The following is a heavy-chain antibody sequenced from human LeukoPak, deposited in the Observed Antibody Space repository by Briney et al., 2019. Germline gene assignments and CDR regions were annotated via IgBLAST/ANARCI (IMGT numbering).Heavy chain of an antibody. Sequence: GGSLRLSCAASGFTFSSYWMSCVRQAPGKGLEWVANIKQDGSEKYYVDSVKGRFTISRDNAKNSLYLQMNSLRAEDTAVYYCARPGFAGYFDYWGQGTLVTVSS. CDR2: IKQDGSEK. D-gene: IGHD2-21*01. V-gene: IGHV3-7*01. J-gene: IGHJ4*02. CDR3: ARPGFAGYFDY. CDR1: GFTFSSYW.